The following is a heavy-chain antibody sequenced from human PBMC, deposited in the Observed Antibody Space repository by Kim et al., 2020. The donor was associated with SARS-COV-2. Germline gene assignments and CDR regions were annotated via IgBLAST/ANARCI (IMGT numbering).Heavy chain of an antibody. J-gene: IGHJ3*02. D-gene: IGHD3-3*01. CDR3: ARSLGAGPSSIFGVVIIPDAFDI. Sequence: SETLSLTCTVSGGSISSSSYYWGWIRQPPGKGLEWLGSIYYSGSTYYNPSLKSRVTISVDTSKSQFSLKLSSVTAADTAVYYCARSLGAGPSSIFGVVIIPDAFDIWGQGTMVTVSS. CDR2: IYYSGST. V-gene: IGHV4-39*01. CDR1: GGSISSSSYY.